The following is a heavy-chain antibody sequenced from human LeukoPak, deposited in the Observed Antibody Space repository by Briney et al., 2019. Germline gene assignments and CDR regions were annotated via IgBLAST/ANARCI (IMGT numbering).Heavy chain of an antibody. J-gene: IGHJ4*02. CDR1: GFTISSNY. V-gene: IGHV3-53*01. Sequence: GGSLRLSCAASGFTISSNYMSWVRQAPGKGLEWVSVIYSGGSTYYADSVKGRFTISRDNAKNSLYLQMNSLRAEDTAVYYCARDGSSSWLIPNSDYWGQGTLVTVSS. D-gene: IGHD6-13*01. CDR3: ARDGSSSWLIPNSDY. CDR2: IYSGGST.